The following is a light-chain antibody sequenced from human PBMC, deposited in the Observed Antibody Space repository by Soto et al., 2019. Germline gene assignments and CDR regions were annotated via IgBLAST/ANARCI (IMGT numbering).Light chain of an antibody. V-gene: IGLV1-44*01. CDR2: SDN. CDR3: ATWDARLNAVV. CDR1: SSNIGIKT. J-gene: IGLJ2*01. Sequence: QSVLTQPPSASGTPGQRVTISCSGTSSNIGIKTVNWYQQLPGTAPKLLIHSDNQRPSGVPARFSASTSGTSASLAISGVQSADEADYHCATWDARLNAVVFGGGTKVTVL.